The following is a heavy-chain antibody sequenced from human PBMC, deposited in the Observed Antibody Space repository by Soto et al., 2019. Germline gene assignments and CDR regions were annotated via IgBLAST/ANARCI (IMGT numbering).Heavy chain of an antibody. J-gene: IGHJ4*02. D-gene: IGHD3-10*01. CDR1: GYTFTSYA. CDR3: ARSPGGPMTPGDY. CDR2: INAGNGNT. Sequence: QVQLVQSGAEEKKPGASVKVSCKASGYTFTSYAMHWVRQAPGQRLEWMGWINAGNGNTKYSQKFPGRVTITRDTSASTAYMELSSLRSEDTAVYYCARSPGGPMTPGDYWGQGTLVTVSS. V-gene: IGHV1-3*05.